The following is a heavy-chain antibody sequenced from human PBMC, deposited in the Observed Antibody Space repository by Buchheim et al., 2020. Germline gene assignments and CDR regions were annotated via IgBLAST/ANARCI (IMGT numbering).Heavy chain of an antibody. CDR3: AREFGFSSVYGVSFGY. Sequence: QVHLVQSGAEVKKPGASVMVSCKTSGYDFTVYYIHWVRQAPGQGLEWMGWINCHTGETLLAQKFQGRVTMTRDKSLKTEYMEMSSLRSDDTAVYYCAREFGFSSVYGVSFGYWGQGAL. J-gene: IGHJ4*02. CDR2: INCHTGET. D-gene: IGHD5/OR15-5a*01. CDR1: GYDFTVYY. V-gene: IGHV1-2*02.